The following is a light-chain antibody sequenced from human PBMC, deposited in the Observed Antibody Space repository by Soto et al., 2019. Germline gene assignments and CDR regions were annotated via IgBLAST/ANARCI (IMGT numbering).Light chain of an antibody. CDR2: LGS. J-gene: IGKJ1*01. CDR1: QSLLHSNGYNY. V-gene: IGKV2-28*01. CDR3: MQPLQTPRT. Sequence: DTVMTQSPLSLPVTPGEPASISCRSSQSLLHSNGYNYLDWYLQKPGQSPQLLIYLGSNRSSGVPDRFSGSGSATDFTLKISRVEAEDVGIYYCMQPLQTPRTFGQGTKVEIK.